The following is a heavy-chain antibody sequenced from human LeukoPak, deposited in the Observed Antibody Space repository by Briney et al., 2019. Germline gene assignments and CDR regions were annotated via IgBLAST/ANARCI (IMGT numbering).Heavy chain of an antibody. D-gene: IGHD5-18*01. J-gene: IGHJ5*02. CDR3: ARAKGYSYGLRFDP. CDR1: GGSFSGYY. V-gene: IGHV4-34*01. Sequence: SETLSLTCAVHGGSFSGYYWSWIRQPPGKGLEWIGEINHSGSTNYNPSLKSRVTISVDTSKNEFSLKLSSVTAADTAVYYCARAKGYSYGLRFDPWGQGTLVTVSS. CDR2: INHSGST.